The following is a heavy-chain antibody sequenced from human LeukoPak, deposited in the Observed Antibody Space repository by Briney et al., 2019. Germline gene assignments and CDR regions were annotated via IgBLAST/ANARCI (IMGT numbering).Heavy chain of an antibody. Sequence: SETLSLTCTVSGGSISSSSYYWGWIRQPPGKGLEWIGSIYYSGSTYYNPSLKSRVTISVDTSKNQFSLKLSSVTAADTAVYYCARGLFGYCSGGRCYHGGYWGQGTLVTVSS. J-gene: IGHJ4*02. CDR3: ARGLFGYCSGGRCYHGGY. CDR2: IYYSGST. CDR1: GGSISSSSYY. V-gene: IGHV4-39*07. D-gene: IGHD2-15*01.